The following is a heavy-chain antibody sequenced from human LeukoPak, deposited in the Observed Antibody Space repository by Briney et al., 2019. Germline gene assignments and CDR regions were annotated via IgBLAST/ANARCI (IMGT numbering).Heavy chain of an antibody. J-gene: IGHJ6*02. Sequence: SETLSLTCAVYGGSFSGYYWSWIRQPPGKGLEWIGEINHSGSTNYNPSLKSRVTISVDTSKNQFSLKLSSVTAADTAVYYCARGLGAFYYYYGMDVWGQGTTVTVSS. CDR3: ARGLGAFYYYYGMDV. CDR2: INHSGST. D-gene: IGHD1-26*01. CDR1: GGSFSGYY. V-gene: IGHV4-34*01.